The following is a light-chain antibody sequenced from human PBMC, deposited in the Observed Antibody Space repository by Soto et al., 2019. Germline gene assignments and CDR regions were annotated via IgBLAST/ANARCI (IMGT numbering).Light chain of an antibody. CDR1: QSINNY. V-gene: IGKV1-39*01. Sequence: DIQMTQSPSSLSASVGDRVTITCLASQSINNYLNWYQQKPGQAPNLVIYTACLLQSGVPSRFSGSGSGTDVSLTITGLQPEDFAPYFCQQTFGLPLTFGGGTTVAI. CDR3: QQTFGLPLT. CDR2: TAC. J-gene: IGKJ4*01.